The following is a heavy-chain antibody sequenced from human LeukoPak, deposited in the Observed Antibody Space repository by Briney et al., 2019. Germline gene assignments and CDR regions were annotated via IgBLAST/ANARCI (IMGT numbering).Heavy chain of an antibody. Sequence: PGGSLRLSCAASGFTVSSNYMSWVRQAPGKGLEWVSVIYSGGSTYYADSVKGRFTISRDNSKNTLYLQMNSLGAEDTAVYYCAREPRSFYYYYGMGVWGQGTTVTVSS. J-gene: IGHJ6*02. V-gene: IGHV3-66*01. CDR1: GFTVSSNY. CDR2: IYSGGST. CDR3: AREPRSFYYYYGMGV.